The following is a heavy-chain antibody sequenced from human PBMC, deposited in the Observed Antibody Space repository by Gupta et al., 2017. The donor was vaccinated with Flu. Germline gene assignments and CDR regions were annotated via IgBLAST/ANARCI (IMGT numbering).Heavy chain of an antibody. Sequence: EVKLLESGGGLVQPGGSLRLSCAASGFTFSGYALSWVRQAPGKGLEWVSGISGSGATTYYDDSVKGRCTISRDNSWNTLSLQMNSLRAEDTALYFCAKHPNSGTYFYLDYWGQGTLLTVSS. J-gene: IGHJ4*02. D-gene: IGHD1-26*01. CDR1: GFTFSGYA. V-gene: IGHV3-23*01. CDR3: AKHPNSGTYFYLDY. CDR2: ISGSGATT.